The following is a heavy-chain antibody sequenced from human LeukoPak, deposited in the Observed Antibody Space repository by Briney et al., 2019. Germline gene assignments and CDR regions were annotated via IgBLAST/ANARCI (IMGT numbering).Heavy chain of an antibody. CDR3: ARAIGTTFGVIIGPYSAFDI. J-gene: IGHJ3*02. V-gene: IGHV1-69*13. CDR2: IIPIFGTT. D-gene: IGHD3-3*01. Sequence: GASVKVSCKASGGTFSNYAINWVRQAPGQGLEWMGGIIPIFGTTNYAQKLQGRVTITADESTSTANMELSSLRSEDTAVYYCARAIGTTFGVIIGPYSAFDIWGQGTMVTVSS. CDR1: GGTFSNYA.